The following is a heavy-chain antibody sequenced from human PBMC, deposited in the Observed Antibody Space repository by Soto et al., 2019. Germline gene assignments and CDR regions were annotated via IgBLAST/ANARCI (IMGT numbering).Heavy chain of an antibody. CDR3: AGDSGYYDSSGYYSPFDY. J-gene: IGHJ4*02. CDR2: IIPILGIA. D-gene: IGHD3-22*01. V-gene: IGHV1-69*08. CDR1: GGTFSSYT. Sequence: QVQLVQSGAEVKKPGSSVKVSCKASGGTFSSYTISWVRQAPGQGLEWMGRIIPILGIANYAQKFQGRVTLTADKPTSKAYMELSSLRSEDTAVYYCAGDSGYYDSSGYYSPFDYWGQGTLVTVSS.